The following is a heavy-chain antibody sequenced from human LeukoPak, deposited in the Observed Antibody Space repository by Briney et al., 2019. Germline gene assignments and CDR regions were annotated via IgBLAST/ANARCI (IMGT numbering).Heavy chain of an antibody. CDR1: GGSISSGSYY. CDR3: ARVEGIAAAGPIGWFGP. J-gene: IGHJ5*02. D-gene: IGHD6-13*01. Sequence: SETLSLTCTVSGGSISSGSYYWGWIRQPAGKGLEWIGRIYTSGSTNYNPSLKSRVTISVDTSKNQFSLKLSSVTAADTAVYYCARVEGIAAAGPIGWFGPRGQGTLVNVSS. CDR2: IYTSGST. V-gene: IGHV4-61*02.